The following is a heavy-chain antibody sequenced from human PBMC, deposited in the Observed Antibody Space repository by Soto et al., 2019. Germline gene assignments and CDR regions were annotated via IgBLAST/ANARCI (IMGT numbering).Heavy chain of an antibody. CDR3: ARFGPMDIVATAI. CDR1: GGTFSSYT. Sequence: SVKVSCKASGGTFSSYTISWVRQAPGQGLEWMGRIIPILGIANYAQKFQGRVTITADKSTSTAYMELSSLRSEDTAVYYCARFGPMDIVATAIWGQGTMVTVSS. CDR2: IIPILGIA. D-gene: IGHD5-12*01. J-gene: IGHJ3*02. V-gene: IGHV1-69*02.